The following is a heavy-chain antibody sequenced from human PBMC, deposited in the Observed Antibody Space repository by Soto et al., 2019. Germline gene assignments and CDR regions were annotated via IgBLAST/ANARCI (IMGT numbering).Heavy chain of an antibody. D-gene: IGHD3-10*01. V-gene: IGHV3-23*01. CDR2: ISGSGGST. J-gene: IGHJ3*02. CDR1: GFTFSSYA. CDR3: AKLGWFGELPLHDAFDI. Sequence: GGSLRLSCAASGFTFSSYAMSWVRQAPGKGLEWVSAISGSGGSTYYADSVKGRFTISRDNSKNTLYLQMNSLRAEDTAVYYCAKLGWFGELPLHDAFDIWGQGTMVTVSS.